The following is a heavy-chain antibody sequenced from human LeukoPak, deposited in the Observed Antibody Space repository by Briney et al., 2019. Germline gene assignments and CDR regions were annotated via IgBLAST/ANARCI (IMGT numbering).Heavy chain of an antibody. V-gene: IGHV3-30*02. D-gene: IGHD2-2*01. CDR2: IRYDGSNK. CDR3: EKAPYCSSTSSQNFDY. Sequence: PGGSLRLSCAASGFTFSSYGMHWVRQAPGKGLEWVTFIRYDGSNKYYADSVKGRFTISRDNSKNTLYLQMNSLRAEDTAVYYCEKAPYCSSTSSQNFDYWGQGTLVTVSS. CDR1: GFTFSSYG. J-gene: IGHJ4*02.